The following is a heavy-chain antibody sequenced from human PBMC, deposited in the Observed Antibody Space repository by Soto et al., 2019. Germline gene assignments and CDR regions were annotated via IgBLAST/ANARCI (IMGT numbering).Heavy chain of an antibody. V-gene: IGHV5-10-1*01. J-gene: IGHJ6*02. CDR3: AREGNFWSGYYTDEYYGMAV. Sequence: GVSLKISRKGSGYSCTRYWINWVSQMPGKGLEWMGRIDPSDSYTNYSPSFQGHVTLSAYKSISTAYLQWSSLKASDTAMYYCAREGNFWSGYYTDEYYGMAVWGQGTTVTVSS. CDR2: IDPSDSYT. D-gene: IGHD3-3*01. CDR1: GYSCTRYW.